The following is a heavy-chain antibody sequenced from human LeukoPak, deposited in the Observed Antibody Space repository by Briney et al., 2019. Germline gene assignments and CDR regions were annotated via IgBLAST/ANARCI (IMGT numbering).Heavy chain of an antibody. CDR2: IYTSGST. J-gene: IGHJ4*02. V-gene: IGHV4-59*10. D-gene: IGHD3-3*01. CDR1: GGSFSGYY. CDR3: ASFGTSGLAFDY. Sequence: KPSETLSLTCAVYGGSFSGYYWSWIRQPAGKGLEWIGRIYTSGSTNYNPSLKSRVTMSVDTSKNQFSLKLSSVTAADTAVYYCASFGTSGLAFDYWGQGTLVTVSS.